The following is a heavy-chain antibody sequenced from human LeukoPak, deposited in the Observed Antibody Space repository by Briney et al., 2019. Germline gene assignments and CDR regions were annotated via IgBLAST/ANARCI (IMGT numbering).Heavy chain of an antibody. D-gene: IGHD3-16*02. CDR2: ISYDGSNK. J-gene: IGHJ4*02. CDR3: AKDPYSSSHHMITFGGVIAPYFDY. V-gene: IGHV3-30*18. CDR1: GFTFSSYG. Sequence: PGRSLRLSCAASGFTFSSYGMHWVRQAPGKGLEWVAVISYDGSNKYYADSVKGRFTISRDNSKNTLYLQMNSLRAEDTAVYYCAKDPYSSSHHMITFGGVIAPYFDYWGQGTLVTVSS.